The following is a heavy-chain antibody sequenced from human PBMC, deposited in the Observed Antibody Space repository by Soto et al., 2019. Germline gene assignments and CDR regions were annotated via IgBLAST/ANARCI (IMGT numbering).Heavy chain of an antibody. Sequence: QVQLQESGPGLVKPSGTLSLTCTVSGGSMTSSNWWNWVRQSPGKGLEWIGEAHHSGRTNYNPSLKSRVTIAVDKSKNHFSLKLSSVTAADTAVYYCARSEATGLDHWGQGALGTVSS. D-gene: IGHD1-26*01. CDR2: AHHSGRT. J-gene: IGHJ4*02. CDR3: ARSEATGLDH. CDR1: GGSMTSSNW. V-gene: IGHV4-4*02.